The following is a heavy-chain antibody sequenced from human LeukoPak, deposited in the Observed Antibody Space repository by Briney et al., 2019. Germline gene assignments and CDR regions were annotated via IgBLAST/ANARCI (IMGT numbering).Heavy chain of an antibody. V-gene: IGHV3-48*04. D-gene: IGHD3-10*02. J-gene: IGHJ6*04. CDR3: AELGITMIGGV. Sequence: SGGSLRLSCAASGFTLRSYSMNWVRQAPGKGLEWVSYISSSSSTIFYADSVKGRFTISRDNAKNSLYLQMNSLRAEDTAVYYCAELGITMIGGVWGKGTTVTISS. CDR2: ISSSSSTI. CDR1: GFTLRSYS.